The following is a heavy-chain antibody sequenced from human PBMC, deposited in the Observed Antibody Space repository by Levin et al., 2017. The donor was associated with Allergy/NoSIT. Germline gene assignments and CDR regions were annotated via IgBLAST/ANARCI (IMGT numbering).Heavy chain of an antibody. D-gene: IGHD3-16*02. J-gene: IGHJ4*02. CDR3: ARGGPPNYDDEWVSYRDGYFDY. CDR1: GFTFGDYA. CDR2: IRNKAHGGTT. V-gene: IGHV3-49*04. Sequence: GESLKISCTGSGFTFGDYAMSWVRQAPGKGLEWVGFIRNKAHGGTTEYAASVKGRLTISRDDSKSIAYLQMNSLKTEDTAVYFCARGGPPNYDDEWVSYRDGYFDYWGQGTLVTVSS.